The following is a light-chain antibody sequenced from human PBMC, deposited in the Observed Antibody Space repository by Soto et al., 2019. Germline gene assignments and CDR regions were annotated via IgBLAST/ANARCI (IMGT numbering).Light chain of an antibody. CDR3: QSYDSSLSGSYV. CDR1: SSNIGAGYD. Sequence: QSVLTQPPSVSGAPGQRVTISCTGSSSNIGAGYDVYWYQQLPGTAPKLLIYGNSNRPSGVPERFSGSKSATSASLAITGLQAEDEADYYCQSYDSSLSGSYVFGTGTKLTVL. V-gene: IGLV1-40*01. CDR2: GNS. J-gene: IGLJ1*01.